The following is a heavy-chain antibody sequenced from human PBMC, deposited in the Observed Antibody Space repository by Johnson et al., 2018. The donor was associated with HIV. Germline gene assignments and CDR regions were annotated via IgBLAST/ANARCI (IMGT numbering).Heavy chain of an antibody. Sequence: VQLVESGGGLIQPGGSLRLSCAASGFTVSSNYMSWVRQAPGKGLEWVSAIGTAGDTYYPGSVKGRFTISRENAKNSLYLQMNSLRAGDTAVYYCARGPLIVGASHAFDIWGQGTMVTVSS. V-gene: IGHV3-13*01. CDR1: GFTVSSNY. D-gene: IGHD1-26*01. CDR3: ARGPLIVGASHAFDI. J-gene: IGHJ3*02. CDR2: IGTAGDT.